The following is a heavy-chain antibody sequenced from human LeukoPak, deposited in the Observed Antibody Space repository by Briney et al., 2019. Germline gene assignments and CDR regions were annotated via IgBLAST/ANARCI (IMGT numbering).Heavy chain of an antibody. D-gene: IGHD2-15*01. Sequence: SETLSLTCTVSGGSISSSSYYWGWIRQPPGKGLEWIGSIYYSGSTYYNPSLKSRVTISVDTSKNQFSLKLSSVTAADTAVYYYAWHGWQIMDYWGQGTLVSVSS. J-gene: IGHJ4*02. CDR2: IYYSGST. CDR1: GGSISSSSYY. V-gene: IGHV4-39*01. CDR3: AWHGWQIMDY.